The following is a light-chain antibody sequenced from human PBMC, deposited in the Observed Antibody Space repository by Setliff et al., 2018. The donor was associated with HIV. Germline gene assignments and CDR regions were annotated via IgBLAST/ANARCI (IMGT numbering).Light chain of an antibody. CDR1: NSDIGTYDL. CDR3: CSYVGSYSYI. V-gene: IGLV2-23*02. J-gene: IGLJ1*01. CDR2: DVR. Sequence: QSVLTQPASVSGSPGQAITISCTGNNSDIGTYDLVSWYQQYPGKAPKLIIFDVRRRPSGVPDRFSGSKSQNTASLTTSGLQPEDEADYYCCSYVGSYSYIFGTGTKVTVL.